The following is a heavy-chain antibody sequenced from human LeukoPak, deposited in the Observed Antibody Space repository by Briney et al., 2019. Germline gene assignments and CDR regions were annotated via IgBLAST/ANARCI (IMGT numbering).Heavy chain of an antibody. CDR3: ASHYYGSGSYYPLPFSFDY. CDR2: IYYSGST. V-gene: IGHV4-59*08. Sequence: SSETLSLTCTVSGGSMSGNYWTWIRQPPGKGLEWIGYIYYSGSTNYNPSLKSRVTISVDTSKNQFSLKLSSVTAADTAVYYCASHYYGSGSYYPLPFSFDYWGQGTLVTVSS. CDR1: GGSMSGNY. J-gene: IGHJ4*02. D-gene: IGHD3-10*01.